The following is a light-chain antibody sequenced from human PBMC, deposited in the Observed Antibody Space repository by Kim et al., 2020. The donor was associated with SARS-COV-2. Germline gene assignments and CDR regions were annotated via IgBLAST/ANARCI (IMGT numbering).Light chain of an antibody. J-gene: IGLJ2*01. CDR3: SSYTRSITVI. Sequence: GQSITISCSGTSSDIGSYNFVSWYQQHPGQAPKLMIYDVNNRPSGVSNRFSGSKSGTTASLTISGLQAEDEADYYCSSYTRSITVIFGGGTQLTVL. CDR2: DVN. V-gene: IGLV2-14*03. CDR1: SSDIGSYNF.